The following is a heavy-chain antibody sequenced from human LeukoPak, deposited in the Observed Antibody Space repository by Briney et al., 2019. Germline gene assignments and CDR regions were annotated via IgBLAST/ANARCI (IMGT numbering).Heavy chain of an antibody. V-gene: IGHV4-34*01. CDR3: ARSETVTNESYFDY. CDR1: GGSFSGYY. CDR2: INHSGST. D-gene: IGHD4-17*01. J-gene: IGHJ4*02. Sequence: SETLSLTCAVYGGSFSGYYWSWIRQPPGKGPEWIGEINHSGSTNYNPSLKSRVTISVDTSKNQFSLKLSSVTAADTAVYYCARSETVTNESYFDYWGQGTLVTVSS.